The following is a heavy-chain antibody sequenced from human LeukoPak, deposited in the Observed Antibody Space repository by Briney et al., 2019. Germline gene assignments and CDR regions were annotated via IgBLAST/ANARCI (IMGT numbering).Heavy chain of an antibody. Sequence: PGGSLRLSCAASGFTFSSYGMHWVRQAPGKGLEWVAFIRYDGSNKYYADSVKGRFTISRDNSKNTLYLHVNSLRAEDTAVYYCARRAGAYSHPYDYWGQGTLVTVSS. J-gene: IGHJ4*02. V-gene: IGHV3-30*02. CDR1: GFTFSSYG. D-gene: IGHD4/OR15-4a*01. CDR3: ARRAGAYSHPYDY. CDR2: IRYDGSNK.